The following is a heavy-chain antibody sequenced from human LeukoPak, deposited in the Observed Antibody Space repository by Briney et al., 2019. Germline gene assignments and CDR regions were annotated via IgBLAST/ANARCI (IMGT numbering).Heavy chain of an antibody. J-gene: IGHJ4*02. CDR2: ISAYNGNT. CDR3: ARYPLSYSGNWHYYFDY. D-gene: IGHD6-13*01. Sequence: GASVKVSCKASGYTFTSYGISWVRQAPGQGLEWMGWISAYNGNTNYAQNLQDRVFMNTDTSTSTAYMELRSLRSDDTAVYYCARYPLSYSGNWHYYFDYWGQGTLVTVCS. V-gene: IGHV1-18*04. CDR1: GYTFTSYG.